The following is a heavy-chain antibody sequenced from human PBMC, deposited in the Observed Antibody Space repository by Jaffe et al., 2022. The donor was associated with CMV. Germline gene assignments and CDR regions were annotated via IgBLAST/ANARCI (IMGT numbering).Heavy chain of an antibody. J-gene: IGHJ6*02. Sequence: QVQLVQSGAEVKKPGSSVKVSCKASGGTFSSYAISWVRQAPGQGLEWMGGIIPIFGTANYAQKFQGRVTITADESTSTAYMELSSLRSEDTAVYYCARVVEDGDYVRSLYYYGMDVWGQGTTVTVSS. D-gene: IGHD4-17*01. CDR1: GGTFSSYA. V-gene: IGHV1-69*01. CDR2: IIPIFGTA. CDR3: ARVVEDGDYVRSLYYYGMDV.